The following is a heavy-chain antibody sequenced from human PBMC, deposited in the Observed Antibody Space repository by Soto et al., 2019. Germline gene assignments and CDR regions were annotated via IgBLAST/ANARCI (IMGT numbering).Heavy chain of an antibody. CDR2: IYYSGST. Sequence: SETLSLTCTVSGGSISSGDYYWSWIRQPPGKGLEWIGYIYYSGSTYYNPSLKSRVTISVDTSKNQFSLKLSSVTAADTAVYYCARAETYYYDSSGYYSKSDAFDIWGQGTMVTVS. D-gene: IGHD3-22*01. CDR3: ARAETYYYDSSGYYSKSDAFDI. J-gene: IGHJ3*02. V-gene: IGHV4-30-4*01. CDR1: GGSISSGDYY.